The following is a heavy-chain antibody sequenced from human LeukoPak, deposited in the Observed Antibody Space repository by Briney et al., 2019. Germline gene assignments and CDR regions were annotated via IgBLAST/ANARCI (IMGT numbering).Heavy chain of an antibody. D-gene: IGHD3-9*01. CDR2: INSDGSDT. Sequence: PGGSLRLSCAASGFTFSSYWMHWVRQAPGKGLVWVSRINSDGSDTTYADSVKGRFTISRDNAKNTLYLQMNSLRAEDTAVYYCARVRWIYDILTGAPGAFDIWGQGTMVTVSS. V-gene: IGHV3-74*01. J-gene: IGHJ3*02. CDR3: ARVRWIYDILTGAPGAFDI. CDR1: GFTFSSYW.